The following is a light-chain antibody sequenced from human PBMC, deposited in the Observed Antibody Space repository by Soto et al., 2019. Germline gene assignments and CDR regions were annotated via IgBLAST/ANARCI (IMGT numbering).Light chain of an antibody. Sequence: QSVLTQPASVSGSPGQSITISCTGTSSDVGAYNYVSWYQQHPGKAPKLIIYDVTTRPSGVSDRFSGSKSGITASLTISGLQAEDEADYSCSSYSSSTTWVFGGGTKVTVL. V-gene: IGLV2-14*01. CDR1: SSDVGAYNY. CDR2: DVT. J-gene: IGLJ3*02. CDR3: SSYSSSTTWV.